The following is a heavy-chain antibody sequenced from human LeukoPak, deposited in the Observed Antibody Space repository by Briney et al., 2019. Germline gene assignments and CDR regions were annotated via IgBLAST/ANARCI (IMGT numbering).Heavy chain of an antibody. V-gene: IGHV7-4-1*02. D-gene: IGHD5-12*01. Sequence: ASVKVSCKASGYSFTSYTMNWVRQAPGQGLELMGWINTNTENPTYAQGFRGRFVFSVDTSASTAYLQISNLKAEDTAVYYCARGHRGYDFFDYESEFLDSWGQGSLVTVSP. CDR1: GYSFTSYT. CDR2: INTNTENP. J-gene: IGHJ4*02. CDR3: ARGHRGYDFFDYESEFLDS.